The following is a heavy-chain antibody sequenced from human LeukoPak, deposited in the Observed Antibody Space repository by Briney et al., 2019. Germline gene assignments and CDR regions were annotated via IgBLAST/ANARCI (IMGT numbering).Heavy chain of an antibody. V-gene: IGHV3-21*01. J-gene: IGHJ5*02. CDR2: ISSTGSSI. D-gene: IGHD1-1*01. CDR3: ARDDVAWNDVHWFDP. Sequence: GGSLRLSCAASGFTFSYYTMSWVRQARGKGLEWVSSISSTGSSIYYADPVKGRFTISRDNAKNSLYLQMSSLRVEDTAVYYCARDDVAWNDVHWFDPWGQGTLVTVSS. CDR1: GFTFSYYT.